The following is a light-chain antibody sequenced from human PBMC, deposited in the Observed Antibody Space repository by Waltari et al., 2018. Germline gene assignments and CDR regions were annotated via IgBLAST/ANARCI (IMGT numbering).Light chain of an antibody. V-gene: IGKV3-20*01. CDR1: QRVGRS. CDR3: QKYERLPAT. Sequence: EIVLTQSPGTLSLSPGERATLSCRASQRVGRSLAWYQQKPGQAPRLLMYDASSRATGIPDRFSGSGSGTDFSLTISRLEPEDVAVYYCQKYERLPATFGQGTKVEIK. J-gene: IGKJ1*01. CDR2: DAS.